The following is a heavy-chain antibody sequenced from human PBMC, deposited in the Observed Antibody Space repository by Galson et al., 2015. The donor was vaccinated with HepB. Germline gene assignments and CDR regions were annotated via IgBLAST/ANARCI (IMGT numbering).Heavy chain of an antibody. V-gene: IGHV3-30*04. J-gene: IGHJ3*02. Sequence: SLRLSCAASGFTFSSYAMHWVRQPPGKGLEWVALISNDGTNKYYADSVKGRFTISRDNSKNTLYLQVNSLRVEDTAVYYCAREGRGWAIWGRGTKVTVSS. D-gene: IGHD3-16*01. CDR2: ISNDGTNK. CDR3: AREGRGWAI. CDR1: GFTFSSYA.